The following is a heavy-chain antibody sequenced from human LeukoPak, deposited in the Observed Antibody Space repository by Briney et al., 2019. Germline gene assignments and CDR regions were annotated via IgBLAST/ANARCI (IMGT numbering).Heavy chain of an antibody. V-gene: IGHV3-23*01. CDR3: AKAEGYDILTGLDY. J-gene: IGHJ4*02. Sequence: PGGSLRLSCATSGFNFSSYAMSWVRQAPGKGQEWVSGIGVSGGSTYYADSVKGRFTISRDNSKNTLYLQMNSLRTEDTAVYYCAKAEGYDILTGLDYWVQGTLVTVSS. CDR2: IGVSGGST. D-gene: IGHD3-9*01. CDR1: GFNFSSYA.